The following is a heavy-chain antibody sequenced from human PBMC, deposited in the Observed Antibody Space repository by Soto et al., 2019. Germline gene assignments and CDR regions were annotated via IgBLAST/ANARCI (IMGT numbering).Heavy chain of an antibody. CDR1: GGWMQVYD. V-gene: IGHV4-59*07. Sequence: SATRSLSWTVSGGWMQVYDGTWLRKPQGKGLEWIGYIYYSGSTNYNPSLKSRVTISVATSKNQFSLKLSSVTAADTAVYYCARGSYFWSGPPTLNPYGMDVWVQRT. CDR2: IYYSGST. J-gene: IGHJ6*02. CDR3: ARGSYFWSGPPTLNPYGMDV. D-gene: IGHD3-3*01.